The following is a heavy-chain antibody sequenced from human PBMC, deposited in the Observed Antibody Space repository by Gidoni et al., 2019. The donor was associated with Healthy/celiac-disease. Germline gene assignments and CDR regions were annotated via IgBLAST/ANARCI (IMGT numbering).Heavy chain of an antibody. J-gene: IGHJ6*02. CDR3: AIQAPSIIVTTEYYYYYGMDV. CDR2: FDPEDGET. V-gene: IGHV1-24*01. D-gene: IGHD4-4*01. Sequence: LEWMGGFDPEDGETIYAQKFQGRVTMTEDTSTDTAYMELSSLRSEDTAVYYCAIQAPSIIVTTEYYYYYGMDVWGQGTTVTVSS.